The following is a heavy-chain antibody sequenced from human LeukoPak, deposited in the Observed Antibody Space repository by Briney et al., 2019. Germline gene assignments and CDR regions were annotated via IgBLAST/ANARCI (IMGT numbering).Heavy chain of an antibody. D-gene: IGHD4-11*01. Sequence: GGSLRLSCAASGFTFSSYAMSWVRQAPGKGLEWVSAISGSGGSTYYADSVKGRFTISRDNSKSTLYLQMNSPRAEDTAVYARVTTIGNWFDPWGQGTLVTVSS. CDR1: GFTFSSYA. CDR2: ISGSGGST. V-gene: IGHV3-23*01. J-gene: IGHJ5*02. CDR3: VTTIGNWFDP.